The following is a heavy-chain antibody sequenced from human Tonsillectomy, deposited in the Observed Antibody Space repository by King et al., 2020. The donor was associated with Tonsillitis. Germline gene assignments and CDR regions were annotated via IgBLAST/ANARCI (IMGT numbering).Heavy chain of an antibody. Sequence: QLQESGPGLVKPSETLSLTCTVSGGSISSSSYYWGWIRQPPGKGLEWIGSVYYSGTTYYNPSLKSRVTISVDTSKNQFSLKLSSVTAADTALYYCARLSFSNPTYFDYWGQGTLVTVSS. CDR2: VYYSGTT. V-gene: IGHV4-39*01. D-gene: IGHD4-11*01. CDR3: ARLSFSNPTYFDY. CDR1: GGSISSSSYY. J-gene: IGHJ4*02.